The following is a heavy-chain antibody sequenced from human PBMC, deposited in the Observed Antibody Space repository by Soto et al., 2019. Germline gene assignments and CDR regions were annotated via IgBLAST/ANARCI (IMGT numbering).Heavy chain of an antibody. Sequence: ASVKVSCKASGYTFTSYYMHWVRQAPGQGLEWMGIINPSGGSTSYAQKFQGRVTMTRDTSTSTVYMELSSLRSDDTAVYYCARDYYDSSGYYLFDYWGQGTLVTVSS. CDR3: ARDYYDSSGYYLFDY. V-gene: IGHV1-46*01. CDR1: GYTFTSYY. D-gene: IGHD3-22*01. J-gene: IGHJ4*02. CDR2: INPSGGST.